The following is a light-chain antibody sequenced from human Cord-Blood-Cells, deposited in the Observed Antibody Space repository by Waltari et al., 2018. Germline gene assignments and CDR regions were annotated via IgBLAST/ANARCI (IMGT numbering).Light chain of an antibody. J-gene: IGKJ2*03. CDR1: QSVSSSY. CDR3: QQYGSSPLYS. Sequence: EIVLTQSPGTLSLSPGERATLSCRARQSVSSSYLAWYQQKPGQAPRLLIYGASVRATGIPDRCSGSWSGTDFTLTSSRLEPEDFAVYYCQQYGSSPLYSFGQGTKLEIK. CDR2: GAS. V-gene: IGKV3-20*01.